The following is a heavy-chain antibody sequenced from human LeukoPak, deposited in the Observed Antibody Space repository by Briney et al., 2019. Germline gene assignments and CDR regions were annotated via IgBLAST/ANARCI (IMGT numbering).Heavy chain of an antibody. D-gene: IGHD5-12*01. J-gene: IGHJ5*02. CDR1: GGSISSGDYY. CDR3: ARSLESGYVGP. Sequence: SETLSLTCTVSGGSISSGDYYWSWIRQPPGKGLEWIGYIYYSGSTNYNPSLKSRVTISVDTSKNQFSLKLSSVTAADTAVYYCARSLESGYVGPWGQGTLVTVSS. V-gene: IGHV4-61*08. CDR2: IYYSGST.